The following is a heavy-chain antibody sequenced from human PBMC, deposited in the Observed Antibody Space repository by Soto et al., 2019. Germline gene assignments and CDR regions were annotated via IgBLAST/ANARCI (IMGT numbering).Heavy chain of an antibody. CDR1: GFTFKLYT. J-gene: IGHJ4*02. D-gene: IGHD6-13*01. CDR2: CTPSSSSI. Sequence: GGSLRLSCAASGFTFKLYTMHWFRQSPGKGLEWVSFCTPSSSSISYADSVEGRFTISRDNARNSLYLQIHNLRAEDTAVYYCARDAASSLDHWGQGTLVTVSS. CDR3: ARDAASSLDH. V-gene: IGHV3-21*01.